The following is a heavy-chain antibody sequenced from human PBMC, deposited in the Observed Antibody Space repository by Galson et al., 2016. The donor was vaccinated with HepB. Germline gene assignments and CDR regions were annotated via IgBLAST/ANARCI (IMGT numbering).Heavy chain of an antibody. CDR3: ARPYCSGGRCYLDY. CDR1: GYSFTSYW. D-gene: IGHD2-15*01. J-gene: IGHJ4*02. Sequence: QSGAEVKKPGESLKISCKGSGYSFTSYWIGWVRQMPGKGLEWMGIIYPGDSDKRYSPSFQGQVTISADKSISTAHLQWSSLKASDSGMYYCARPYCSGGRCYLDYWGQGTLGTVSS. V-gene: IGHV5-51*01. CDR2: IYPGDSDK.